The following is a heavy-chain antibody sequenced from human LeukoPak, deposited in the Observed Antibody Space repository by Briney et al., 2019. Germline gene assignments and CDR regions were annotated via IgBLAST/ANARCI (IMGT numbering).Heavy chain of an antibody. CDR2: ISYDGSNK. CDR1: GFTFSSYA. CDR3: ATPLSGYSSGWLLDY. D-gene: IGHD6-19*01. Sequence: GSLRLSCAASGFTFSSYAMHWVRQAPGKGLEWVAVISYDGSNKYYADSVKGRFTISRDNSKNTLYLQMNSLRAEDTAVYYCATPLSGYSSGWLLDYWGQGTLVTVSS. V-gene: IGHV3-30-3*01. J-gene: IGHJ4*02.